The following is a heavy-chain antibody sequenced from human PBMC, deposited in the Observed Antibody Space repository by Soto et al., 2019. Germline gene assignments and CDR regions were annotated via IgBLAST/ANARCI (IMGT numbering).Heavy chain of an antibody. CDR3: ARKLITDTAMVPIDY. V-gene: IGHV4-30-4*01. J-gene: IGHJ4*02. CDR2: IYYSGST. CDR1: GGSISSGGYY. Sequence: SETLSLTCTVSGGSISSGGYYWSWIRQPPGKGLEWIGYIYYSGSTYYNPSLKSRVTISVDTSKNQFSLKLSSVTAADTAVYYCARKLITDTAMVPIDYWGQGTLVTVSS. D-gene: IGHD5-18*01.